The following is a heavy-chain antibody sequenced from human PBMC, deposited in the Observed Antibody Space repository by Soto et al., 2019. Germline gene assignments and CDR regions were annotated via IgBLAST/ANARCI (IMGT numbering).Heavy chain of an antibody. Sequence: SETLSLTCAVYGGSFSGYYWSWIRQPPGKGLEWIGEINHSGSTNYNPSLKSRVTISVDTSKNQFSLKLSSVTAADTAVYYCARGSGYSSSWYGGSRFGYFDYWGQGTLVTVSS. J-gene: IGHJ4*02. CDR2: INHSGST. D-gene: IGHD6-13*01. CDR3: ARGSGYSSSWYGGSRFGYFDY. CDR1: GGSFSGYY. V-gene: IGHV4-34*01.